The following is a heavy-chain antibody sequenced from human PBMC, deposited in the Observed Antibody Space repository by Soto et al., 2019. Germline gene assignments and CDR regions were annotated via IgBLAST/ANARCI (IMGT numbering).Heavy chain of an antibody. CDR2: IYSSGNT. CDR3: ARGSPPRAAIPDY. Sequence: LSLTCTVSGGSTINYYWIWIRQSPGRGLEWIGNIYSSGNTKYNPSLGSRVTISIDTSKNQLSLKLNSVTAADTAVYYCARGSPPRAAIPDYWGQGTLVTVSS. J-gene: IGHJ4*02. V-gene: IGHV4-59*01. D-gene: IGHD6-13*01. CDR1: GGSTINYY.